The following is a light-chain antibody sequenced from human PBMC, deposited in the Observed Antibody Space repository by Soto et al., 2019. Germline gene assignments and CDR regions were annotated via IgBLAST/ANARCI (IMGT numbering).Light chain of an antibody. Sequence: DIQMTQSPSTLSASVGDRVTITCRASQSISSWLAWYQRKPGKAPKLLIYKASSLERGVPSRFSGSGSGTEFTLTISSLQPDDFATYYCQHYNSYPWTFGQGTKVEIK. CDR3: QHYNSYPWT. J-gene: IGKJ1*01. V-gene: IGKV1-5*03. CDR2: KAS. CDR1: QSISSW.